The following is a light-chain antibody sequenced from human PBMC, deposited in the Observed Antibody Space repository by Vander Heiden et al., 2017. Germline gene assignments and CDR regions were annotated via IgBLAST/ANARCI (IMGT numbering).Light chain of an antibody. J-gene: IGLJ3*02. Sequence: QTVVTQEPSFSVSPGGTVTLTCGLSSGSVSTSYYPSWYQQTPGQAPRTVIYSTNTRSSGVPDRFSGYILGNKAVLTITGAQADDESDYYCKLYMGSGISVFGGGTKLTVL. CDR2: STN. V-gene: IGLV8-61*01. CDR3: KLYMGSGISV. CDR1: SGSVSTSYY.